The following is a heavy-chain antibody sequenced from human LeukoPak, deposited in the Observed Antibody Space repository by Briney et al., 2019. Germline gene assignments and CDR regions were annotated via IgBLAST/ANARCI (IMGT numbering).Heavy chain of an antibody. CDR3: ARGISSGWSRAVGY. CDR2: IYYSGST. CDR1: GGSVSSGSYY. D-gene: IGHD6-19*01. Sequence: SETLSLTCTVSGGSVSSGSYYWSWIRQPPGKGLEWIGYIYYSGSTNYNPSLKSRVTISVDTSKNQFSLKLSSVTAADTAVYYCARGISSGWSRAVGYWGQGTLVTVSS. V-gene: IGHV4-61*01. J-gene: IGHJ4*02.